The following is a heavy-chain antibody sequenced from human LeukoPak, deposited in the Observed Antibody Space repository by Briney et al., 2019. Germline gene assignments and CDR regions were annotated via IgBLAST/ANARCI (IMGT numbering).Heavy chain of an antibody. CDR3: ARGISSGWSRAVGY. CDR2: IYYSGST. CDR1: GGSVSSGSYY. D-gene: IGHD6-19*01. Sequence: SETLSLTCTVSGGSVSSGSYYWSWIRQPPGKGLEWIGYIYYSGSTNYNPSLKSRVTISVDTSKNQFSLKLSSVTAADTAVYYCARGISSGWSRAVGYWGQGTLVTVSS. V-gene: IGHV4-61*01. J-gene: IGHJ4*02.